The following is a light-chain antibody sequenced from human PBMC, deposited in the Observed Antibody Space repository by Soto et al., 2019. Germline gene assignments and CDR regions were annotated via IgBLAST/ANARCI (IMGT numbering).Light chain of an antibody. J-gene: IGLJ2*01. Sequence: QSALTQPASVSGSPGQSITISCTGTRSDVGNYNYVSWYQQHPGKAPKLMIYDVNNRPSGVSNRFSGSKSGNTASLTISGLQAEDEADYYCSSYTSSSTVVFGGGTQLTVL. CDR3: SSYTSSSTVV. V-gene: IGLV2-14*01. CDR1: RSDVGNYNY. CDR2: DVN.